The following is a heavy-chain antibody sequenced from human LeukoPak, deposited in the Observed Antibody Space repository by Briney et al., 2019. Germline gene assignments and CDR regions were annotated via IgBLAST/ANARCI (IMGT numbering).Heavy chain of an antibody. D-gene: IGHD3-22*01. V-gene: IGHV3-74*01. CDR1: GFTFSSYW. CDR2: INSDGSST. CDR3: ARDGPSYYYDSSGYYT. J-gene: IGHJ5*02. Sequence: GGPLRLSCAASGFTFSSYWMHWVRHAPGKGLVWVSRINSDGSSTSYADSVKGRFTISRDNAKNTLYLQMNSLRAEDTAVYYCARDGPSYYYDSSGYYTWGQGTLVTVSS.